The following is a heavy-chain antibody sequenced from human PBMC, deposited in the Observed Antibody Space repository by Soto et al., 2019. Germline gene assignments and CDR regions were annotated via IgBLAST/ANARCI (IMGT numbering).Heavy chain of an antibody. V-gene: IGHV3-23*01. D-gene: IGHD1-26*01. J-gene: IGHJ4*02. CDR3: AKEEWELTRPRFDY. CDR2: ITASGNT. CDR1: GFTLSSYA. Sequence: GWSLRLSCAASGFTLSSYAMSWVRQAPGKGLEWVSAITASGNTDYVDSVKGRFTISRDSSKNTLYLQMNGLRAEDTAVYYCAKEEWELTRPRFDYWGQGTLVTVSS.